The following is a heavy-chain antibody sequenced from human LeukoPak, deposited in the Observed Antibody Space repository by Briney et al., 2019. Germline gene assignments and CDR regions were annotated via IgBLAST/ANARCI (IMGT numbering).Heavy chain of an antibody. CDR3: ARDRVVGATNAFDI. J-gene: IGHJ3*02. V-gene: IGHV1-2*02. CDR1: GYTFTGYY. CDR2: INPNSGGT. D-gene: IGHD1-26*01. Sequence: ASVKVSCKASGYTFTGYYMHWVRQAPGQGLEWMGWINPNSGGTNYAQKFQGRVTMTRDTSISTAYMELSRLRSDDTAVYYCARDRVVGATNAFDIWGQGTMVTVSS.